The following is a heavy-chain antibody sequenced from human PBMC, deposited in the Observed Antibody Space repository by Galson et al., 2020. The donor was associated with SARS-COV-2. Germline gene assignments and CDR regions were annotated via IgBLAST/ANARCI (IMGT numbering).Heavy chain of an antibody. CDR1: GAFISRNNYY. Sequence: SETLSLTCTVSGAFISRNNYYWGWIRQSPGKGLELIGTISHSGTTNYSPSLQSRVSLSVDTSKSQFSLRLTSVTAADTAVYYCARLCRRSISGAVIPQSYFDYWGQGTLVTVSS. J-gene: IGHJ4*02. CDR3: ARLCRRSISGAVIPQSYFDY. V-gene: IGHV4-39*01. D-gene: IGHD3-3*01. CDR2: ISHSGTT.